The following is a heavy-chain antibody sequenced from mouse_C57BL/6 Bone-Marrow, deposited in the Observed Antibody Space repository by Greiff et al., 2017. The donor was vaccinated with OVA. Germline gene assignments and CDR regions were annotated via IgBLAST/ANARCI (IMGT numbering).Heavy chain of an antibody. Sequence: EVKVEESGGGLVQPGESLKLSCESNEYEFPSHDMSWVRKTPEKRLELVAAINSDGGSTYYPDTVKGRFTISRDNAKNTLYLQMSRLKSEDTAMYYCARHVNYSNYEGVAYWGQGTLVTVSA. CDR3: ARHVNYSNYEGVAY. J-gene: IGHJ3*01. CDR1: EYEFPSHD. CDR2: INSDGGST. D-gene: IGHD2-5*01. V-gene: IGHV5-2*03.